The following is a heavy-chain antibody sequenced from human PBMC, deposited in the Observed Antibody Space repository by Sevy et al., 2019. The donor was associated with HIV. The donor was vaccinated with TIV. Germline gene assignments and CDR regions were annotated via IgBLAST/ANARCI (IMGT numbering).Heavy chain of an antibody. J-gene: IGHJ4*02. CDR3: ARAYCSGGRCYSLAY. Sequence: ASVKVSCKISGYTFTTYRITWVRQAPGQGLEWMGWISPHNGDTDYAQKLQDRITMITDTSTTTVYMELTSLRSDHTAVYYCARAYCSGGRCYSLAYWGQGTLVTVSS. V-gene: IGHV1-18*01. D-gene: IGHD2-15*01. CDR2: ISPHNGDT. CDR1: GYTFTTYR.